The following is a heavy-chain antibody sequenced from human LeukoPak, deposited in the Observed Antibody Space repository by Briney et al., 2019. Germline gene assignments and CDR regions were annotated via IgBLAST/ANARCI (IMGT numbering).Heavy chain of an antibody. J-gene: IGHJ4*02. CDR1: GGTFSSYA. V-gene: IGHV1-69*13. CDR2: IIPIFGTA. CDR3: ARFGELRDY. Sequence: ASVKVSCTASGGTFSSYAISWGRQAPGQGLEWMGGIIPIFGTASYAQKYQGRDTITADESTSTAYMELSSLRSEDTAVYYCARFGELRDYWGQGTLVTVSS. D-gene: IGHD3-10*01.